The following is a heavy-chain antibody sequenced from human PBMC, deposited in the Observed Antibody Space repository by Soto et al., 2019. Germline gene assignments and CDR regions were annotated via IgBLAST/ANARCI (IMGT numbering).Heavy chain of an antibody. V-gene: IGHV3-21*01. CDR1: GFTFSSYS. D-gene: IGHD2-2*01. CDR2: ITSSSSYT. Sequence: GGSLRLSCAASGFTFSSYSMNWVRQAPGKGLEWVSSITSSSSYTYYADSVKGRFTISRDNAKNSLYLQMNSLRAEDTAVYYCARAQYCGSTTCRSDYWGQGTLVTVSS. CDR3: ARAQYCGSTTCRSDY. J-gene: IGHJ4*02.